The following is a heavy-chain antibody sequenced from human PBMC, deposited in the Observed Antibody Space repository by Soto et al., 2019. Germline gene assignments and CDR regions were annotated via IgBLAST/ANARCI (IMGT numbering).Heavy chain of an antibody. V-gene: IGHV4-34*01. CDR1: GGSFSGYY. D-gene: IGHD2-2*01. CDR2: IKHSGST. Sequence: QVQLQQWGAGLLKPSETLSLTCAVYGGSFSGYYWSWIRQPPGKGLEWMGEIKHSGSTNYNPSLKSRVTISVDTSKKQFSLKLSCVAAAETAVYYCARGCGGEVVVVPAAQNWFDPWGQGTLVTVSS. J-gene: IGHJ5*02. CDR3: ARGCGGEVVVVPAAQNWFDP.